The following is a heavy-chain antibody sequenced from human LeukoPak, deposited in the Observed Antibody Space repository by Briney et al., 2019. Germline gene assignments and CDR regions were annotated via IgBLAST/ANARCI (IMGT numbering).Heavy chain of an antibody. CDR3: ARPGIVGATSAHEYFQH. D-gene: IGHD1-26*01. CDR1: GYTFTSYG. V-gene: IGHV1-18*01. Sequence: ASVKVSCKASGYTFTSYGISWVRQAPGQGLEWMGWISAYNGNTNYAQKLQGRVTMTTDTSTSTAYMELRSLRSDDTAVYYCARPGIVGATSAHEYFQHWGQGTLVTVSS. CDR2: ISAYNGNT. J-gene: IGHJ1*01.